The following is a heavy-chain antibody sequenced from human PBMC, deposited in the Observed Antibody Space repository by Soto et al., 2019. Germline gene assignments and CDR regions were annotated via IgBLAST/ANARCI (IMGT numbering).Heavy chain of an antibody. J-gene: IGHJ4*02. Sequence: SVKVSCNASGGTFGSYAISWVRQAPGQGLEWMGGIIPIFGTANYAQKFQGRVTITADESTSTAYMELSSLRSEDTAVYYCATGDCGGDCYSGIFDYWGQGTLVTVSS. CDR1: GGTFGSYA. V-gene: IGHV1-69*13. D-gene: IGHD2-21*02. CDR3: ATGDCGGDCYSGIFDY. CDR2: IIPIFGTA.